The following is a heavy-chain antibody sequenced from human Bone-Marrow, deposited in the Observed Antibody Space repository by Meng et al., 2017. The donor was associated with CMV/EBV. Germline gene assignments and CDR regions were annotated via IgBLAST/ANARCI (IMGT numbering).Heavy chain of an antibody. Sequence: ASVKVSCKASGYTFTGYYMHWVRQAPGQGLEWMGWINPNSGGTNYAQKFQGRVTMTRDTSISTAYMELSSLRSEDTAVYYCARDWEYYYDSSGYAGGAFDIWGQGTMVTVSS. CDR3: ARDWEYYYDSSGYAGGAFDI. V-gene: IGHV1-2*02. CDR2: INPNSGGT. J-gene: IGHJ3*02. CDR1: GYTFTGYY. D-gene: IGHD3-22*01.